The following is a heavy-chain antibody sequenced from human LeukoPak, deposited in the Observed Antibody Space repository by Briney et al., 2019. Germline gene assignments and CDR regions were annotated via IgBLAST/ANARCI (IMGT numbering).Heavy chain of an antibody. V-gene: IGHV4-59*01. CDR2: IYYSGST. CDR3: ARDRANSGSYYDDYYYGMDV. J-gene: IGHJ6*02. Sequence: SETLSLTCTVSGGSISSYYWSWIRQPPGKGLEWIGYIYYSGSTNYNPSLKSRVTISVDTSKNQFSLKLSSVTAADTAVYYCARDRANSGSYYDDYYYGMDVWGQGTTVTVSS. CDR1: GGSISSYY. D-gene: IGHD1-26*01.